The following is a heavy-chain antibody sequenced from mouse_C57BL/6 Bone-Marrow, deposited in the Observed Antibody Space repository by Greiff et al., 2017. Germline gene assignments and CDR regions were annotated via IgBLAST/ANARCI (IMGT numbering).Heavy chain of an antibody. J-gene: IGHJ1*03. V-gene: IGHV5-17*01. CDR1: GFTFSDYG. CDR2: ISSGSSTI. Sequence: EVQGVESGGGLVKPGGSLKLSCAASGFTFSDYGMHWVRQAPEKGLEWVAYISSGSSTIYYADTVKGRFTISRDNAKNTLFLQMTSLRSEDTAMYYCARNDYYGSSFDWYFDVWGTGTTVTVSS. CDR3: ARNDYYGSSFDWYFDV. D-gene: IGHD1-1*01.